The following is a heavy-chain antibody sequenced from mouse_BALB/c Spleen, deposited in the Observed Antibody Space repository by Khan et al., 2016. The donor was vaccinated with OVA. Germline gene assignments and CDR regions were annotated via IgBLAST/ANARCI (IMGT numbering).Heavy chain of an antibody. V-gene: IGHV1S137*01. CDR3: ARPRLRLGAWFAY. CDR1: GYTFTDYA. J-gene: IGHJ3*01. Sequence: QVQLKQSGPELVRPGVSVKISCKGSGYTFTDYAMPWVKQSHAKSLEWIGVISTYSGYTNYNQKFKGQATMTVNKSSSTAYMELARLTSEDSAIFDCARPRLRLGAWFAYWGQGTLVTVSA. CDR2: ISTYSGYT. D-gene: IGHD2-2*01.